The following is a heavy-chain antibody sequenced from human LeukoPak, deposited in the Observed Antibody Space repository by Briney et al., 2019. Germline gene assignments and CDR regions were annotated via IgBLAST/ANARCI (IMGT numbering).Heavy chain of an antibody. CDR2: INHSGST. D-gene: IGHD6-25*01. CDR1: GGSFSGYY. J-gene: IGHJ4*02. Sequence: SETLSLTCAVYGGSFSGYYWSWIRQPPGKGLEWIGEINHSGSTNYNPSLKSRVTISVDTSKNQFSLKLSSVTAADTAVYYCARGRRIAAPRGFVYYWGQGTLVTVSS. CDR3: ARGRRIAAPRGFVYY. V-gene: IGHV4-34*01.